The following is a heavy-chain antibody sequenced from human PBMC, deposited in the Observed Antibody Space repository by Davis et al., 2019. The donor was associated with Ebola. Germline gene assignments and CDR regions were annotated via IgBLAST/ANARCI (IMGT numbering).Heavy chain of an antibody. D-gene: IGHD6-13*01. CDR3: AIKTRQQDY. J-gene: IGHJ4*02. Sequence: AASVKVSCKASGYTFTGYYMHWVRQAPGQGLEWMGWINPNSGNTGYAQKFQGRVTMTRDTSISTAYMELSSLRSEDAAVYYCAIKTRQQDYWGQGTLVTVSS. V-gene: IGHV1-8*02. CDR1: GYTFTGYY. CDR2: INPNSGNT.